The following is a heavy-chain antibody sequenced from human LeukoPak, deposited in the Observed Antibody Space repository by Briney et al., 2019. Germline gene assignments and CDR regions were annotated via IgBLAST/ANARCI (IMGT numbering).Heavy chain of an antibody. CDR3: ARDRGSSWVGYMDV. V-gene: IGHV4-59*12. Sequence: PSETLSLTCTVSGGSISSYYWSWIRQPPGKGLEWIGYSYYSGSTNYNPSLKSRVTMSVDTSKNQFSLKLSSVTAADTAVYYCARDRGSSWVGYMDVWGKGTTVTVSS. J-gene: IGHJ6*03. CDR1: GGSISSYY. D-gene: IGHD6-13*01. CDR2: SYYSGST.